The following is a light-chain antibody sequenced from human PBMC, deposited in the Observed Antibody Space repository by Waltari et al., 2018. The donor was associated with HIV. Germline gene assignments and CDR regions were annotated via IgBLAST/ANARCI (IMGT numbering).Light chain of an antibody. CDR1: QSVLYSSNNKNY. Sequence: DIVMTPSPDSLAVSLGERATIHCKSSQSVLYSSNNKNYLAWYQQKPGQPPKLLIYWASTRESGVPDRFSGSGSGTDFTLTISSLQAEDVAVYYCQQYYDTPLTFGGGTKVEIK. CDR2: WAS. J-gene: IGKJ4*01. CDR3: QQYYDTPLT. V-gene: IGKV4-1*01.